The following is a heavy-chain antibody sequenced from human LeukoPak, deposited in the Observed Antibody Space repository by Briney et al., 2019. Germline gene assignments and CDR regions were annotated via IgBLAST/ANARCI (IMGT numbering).Heavy chain of an antibody. V-gene: IGHV3-30*04. CDR2: ISYDGSNK. CDR3: ARDSDYYYGIDV. J-gene: IGHJ6*04. Sequence: GGSLRLSCAASGFTFSSYAMHWVRQAPVKGLEWVAVISYDGSNKYYADSVKGRFTISRDNSKNTLYLQMNSLRAEDTAVYYCARDSDYYYGIDVWGKGTTVTVSS. CDR1: GFTFSSYA.